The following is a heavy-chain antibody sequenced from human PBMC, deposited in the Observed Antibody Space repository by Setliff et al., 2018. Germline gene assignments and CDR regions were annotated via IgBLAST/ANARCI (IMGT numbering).Heavy chain of an antibody. J-gene: IGHJ4*02. Sequence: ETLSLTCTVSGASVSGNSYYWGWIRQPPGKGLEWIASTYYSGSTYYNPSLKSRVTISVDTSKNQFSLKLTSVTAADTAVYYCARAPRYFDPTGSYFDFWGQGTLVTVSS. V-gene: IGHV4-39*07. CDR1: GASVSGNSYY. D-gene: IGHD3-22*01. CDR3: ARAPRYFDPTGSYFDF. CDR2: TYYSGST.